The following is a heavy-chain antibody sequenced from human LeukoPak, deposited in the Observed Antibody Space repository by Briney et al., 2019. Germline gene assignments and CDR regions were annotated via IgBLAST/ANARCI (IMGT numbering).Heavy chain of an antibody. CDR1: GGSISYFY. V-gene: IGHV4-4*07. CDR3: ARVSGYDWESFHDY. D-gene: IGHD5-12*01. CDR2: IYTSGST. Sequence: SETLSLTCTVSGGSISYFYWSWIRQPAGKGLEWIGRIYTSGSTNYNPSLKSRVTISVDTSKNQFSLRLSSVTAADTAVYYCARVSGYDWESFHDYWGQGTLVTVSS. J-gene: IGHJ4*02.